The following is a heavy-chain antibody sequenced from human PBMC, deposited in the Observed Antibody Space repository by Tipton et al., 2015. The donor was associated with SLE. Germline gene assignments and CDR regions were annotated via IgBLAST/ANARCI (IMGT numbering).Heavy chain of an antibody. CDR2: INHSGST. Sequence: TLSLTCAVYGGSFSGYYWSWIRQPPGKGLEWIGEINHSGSTYYNPSLKSRVTISVDTSKNQFSLKLSSVTAADTAVYYCARDPREYYYDSSGYDYWGQGTLVTVSS. CDR1: GGSFSGYY. V-gene: IGHV4-34*01. D-gene: IGHD3-22*01. J-gene: IGHJ4*02. CDR3: ARDPREYYYDSSGYDY.